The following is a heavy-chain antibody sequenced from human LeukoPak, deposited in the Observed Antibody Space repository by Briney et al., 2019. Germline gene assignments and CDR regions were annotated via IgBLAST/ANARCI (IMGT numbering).Heavy chain of an antibody. V-gene: IGHV4-4*07. CDR2: VYSSGST. D-gene: IGHD2-21*02. J-gene: IGHJ2*01. CDR3: ARHYCGGDCYSRWYFDL. CDR1: GGSISNYY. Sequence: SETLSLTCTVSGGSISNYYWSWIRQPAGKGLEWIGRVYSSGSTNYNPSLKSRVTMSVDTSKNQFSLKLSSVTAADTAVYYCARHYCGGDCYSRWYFDLWGRGTLVTVSS.